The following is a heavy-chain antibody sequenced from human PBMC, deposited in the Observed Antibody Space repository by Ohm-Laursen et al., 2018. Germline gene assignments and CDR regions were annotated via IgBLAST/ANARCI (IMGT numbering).Heavy chain of an antibody. CDR1: GYTFTSYD. CDR3: ARASLVLISRLRLSGNWFDP. V-gene: IGHV1-8*01. CDR2: MNPNSGNT. J-gene: IGHJ5*02. Sequence: GSSVKVSCKASGYTFTSYDINWVRQATGQGLEWMGWMNPNSGNTGYAQKFQGRVTMTRNISISTAYMELSSLRSEDTAVYYCARASLVLISRLRLSGNWFDPWGQGTLVTVSS. D-gene: IGHD3-3*01.